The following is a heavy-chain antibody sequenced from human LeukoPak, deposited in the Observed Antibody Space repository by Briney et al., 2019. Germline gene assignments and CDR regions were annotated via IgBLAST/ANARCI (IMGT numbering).Heavy chain of an antibody. CDR2: IYSTGVT. Sequence: GGSLRLSCAASGFTVYNNYMIWIRQAPGRGLEWVSLIYSTGVTNYADSVKGRFTISRDNSKNTLYLQMNSLRAEDTAVYYCAKDFLPYDFWSGSPSDYWGQGTLVTVSS. CDR3: AKDFLPYDFWSGSPSDY. V-gene: IGHV3-53*01. CDR1: GFTVYNNY. J-gene: IGHJ4*02. D-gene: IGHD3-3*01.